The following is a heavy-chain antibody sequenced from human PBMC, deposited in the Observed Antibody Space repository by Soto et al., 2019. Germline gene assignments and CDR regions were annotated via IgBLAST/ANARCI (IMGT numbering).Heavy chain of an antibody. CDR1: GYTFTSYG. Sequence: ASVKVSCKASGYTFTSYGISWVRQAPGQGLEWMGWISAYNGNTNYAQKLQGRVTMTTDTSTSTAYMELRSLRSDDTAVYYCARDLVGIPSYDILTGYYLYGMDVWGQGTTVTVSS. CDR2: ISAYNGNT. D-gene: IGHD3-9*01. V-gene: IGHV1-18*01. CDR3: ARDLVGIPSYDILTGYYLYGMDV. J-gene: IGHJ6*02.